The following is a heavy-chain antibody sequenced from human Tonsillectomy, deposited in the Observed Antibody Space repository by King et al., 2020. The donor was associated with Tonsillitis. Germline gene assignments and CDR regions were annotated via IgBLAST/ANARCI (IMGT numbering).Heavy chain of an antibody. V-gene: IGHV3-9*01. D-gene: IGHD2-21*02. J-gene: IGHJ4*02. CDR1: GFIFNDYA. CDR3: AKARVLTANIFDY. Sequence: QLVQSGGGLVQPGRSLRLYCAASGFIFNDYAMHWVRQAPGKGLDWVSSISWNGGIVGYADSVKGRFTISRDNAKNSLFLQMNSLRPEDTSFYYCAKARVLTANIFDYWGRGTLVTVSS. CDR2: ISWNGGIV.